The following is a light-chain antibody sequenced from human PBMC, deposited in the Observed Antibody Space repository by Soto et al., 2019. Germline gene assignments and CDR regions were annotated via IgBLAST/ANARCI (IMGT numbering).Light chain of an antibody. CDR3: PQYHSWTLS. CDR2: GGS. CDR1: QSVSNNY. Sequence: LTQSPGTLSLSPGERATLSCRASQSVSNNYLDWYQQKPGQAPRLLIYGGSSRATGIPALCICSGSGTDCTLTISSLQSEDFAVYYCPQYHSWTLSFCGGTQVDIK. V-gene: IGKV3-20*01. J-gene: IGKJ4*01.